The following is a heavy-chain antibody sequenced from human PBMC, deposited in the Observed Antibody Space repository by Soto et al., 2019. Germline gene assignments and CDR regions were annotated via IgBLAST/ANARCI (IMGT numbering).Heavy chain of an antibody. V-gene: IGHV1-69*06. D-gene: IGHD1-26*01. Sequence: PVKVSCKASGGTFSSYAISWVRQAPGQGLEWMGGIIPIFGTANYAQKFQGRVTITADKSTSTAYMELSSLRSEDTAVYYCARDVRLVGAIPYNWFDPWGQGTLVTVSS. CDR2: IIPIFGTA. CDR3: ARDVRLVGAIPYNWFDP. J-gene: IGHJ5*02. CDR1: GGTFSSYA.